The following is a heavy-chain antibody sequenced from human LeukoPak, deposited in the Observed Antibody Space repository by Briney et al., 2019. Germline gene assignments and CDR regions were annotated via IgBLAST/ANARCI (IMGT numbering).Heavy chain of an antibody. CDR2: IDSDGSST. Sequence: PGGSVRLSCAASGFTFSSYWMHWGRQAPGKGLVWVSRIDSDGSSTSYADSVKGRFTISRDNAKNTLYLQMNSLRAEDTAVYYCAREYSGSYLWAQGTLVTVSS. CDR3: AREYSGSYL. D-gene: IGHD1-26*01. J-gene: IGHJ4*02. CDR1: GFTFSSYW. V-gene: IGHV3-74*01.